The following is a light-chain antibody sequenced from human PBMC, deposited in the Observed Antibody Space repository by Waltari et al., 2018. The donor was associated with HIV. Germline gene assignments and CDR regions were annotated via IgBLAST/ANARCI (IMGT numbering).Light chain of an antibody. CDR3: SSYTTTSTIL. Sequence: QSALTQPASVSGSPGPSITLSCTGSNSDVGGYNYFSWYQQHPGKAPKLLLFEVTHRPSGISSRFSGSKSGNTATMTISGLQAEDEADYYCSSYTTTSTILFGGGTKVTVL. J-gene: IGLJ2*01. CDR2: EVT. CDR1: NSDVGGYNY. V-gene: IGLV2-14*01.